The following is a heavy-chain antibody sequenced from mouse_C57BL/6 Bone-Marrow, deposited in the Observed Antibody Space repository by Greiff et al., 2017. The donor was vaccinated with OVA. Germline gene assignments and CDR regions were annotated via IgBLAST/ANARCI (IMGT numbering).Heavy chain of an antibody. CDR3: ARGRRMYAMDY. J-gene: IGHJ4*01. CDR2: ISYDGSN. CDR1: GYSITSGYY. V-gene: IGHV3-6*01. Sequence: VQLKESGPGLVKPSPSLSLSCSVTGYSITSGYYWNWIRQFPGNKLEWMGYISYDGSNNYNPSLKNRISITRDTSKNQFFLKLNTVTTEDSATYYCARGRRMYAMDYWGQGTSVTVSS.